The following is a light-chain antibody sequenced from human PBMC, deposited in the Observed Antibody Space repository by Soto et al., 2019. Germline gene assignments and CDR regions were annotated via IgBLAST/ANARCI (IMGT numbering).Light chain of an antibody. V-gene: IGKV3-20*01. CDR1: QTFSIY. J-gene: IGKJ4*01. CDR3: QQYGFSPQT. Sequence: EVVLTQSPGTLSLSPGERATLSCRASQTFSIYLAWYQQKPGQAPRLIMYTISRRPAGIPDRFSGSGSGTNFPLTISRLEPEDFGVYYCQQYGFSPQTFGRGTRVEIK. CDR2: TIS.